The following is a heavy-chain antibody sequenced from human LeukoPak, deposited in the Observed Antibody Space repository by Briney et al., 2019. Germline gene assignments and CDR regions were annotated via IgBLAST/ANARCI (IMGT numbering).Heavy chain of an antibody. V-gene: IGHV1-46*01. Sequence: ASVKVSCKASGYTFTSYYMHWVRQAPGQGLEWMGIINPSGGSTSYAQKFQGRVTMTRNTSISTAYMELSSLRSEDTAVYYCARGRGSSWVLHYYYYYMDVWGEGTTVTISS. CDR3: ARGRGSSWVLHYYYYYMDV. J-gene: IGHJ6*03. D-gene: IGHD6-13*01. CDR2: INPSGGST. CDR1: GYTFTSYY.